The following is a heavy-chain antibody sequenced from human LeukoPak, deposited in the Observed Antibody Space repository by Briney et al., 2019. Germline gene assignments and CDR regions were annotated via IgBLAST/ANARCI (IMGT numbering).Heavy chain of an antibody. V-gene: IGHV3-53*01. CDR2: IYSGGST. J-gene: IGHJ3*02. CDR3: AKGIVVVISGNAFDI. D-gene: IGHD3-22*01. Sequence: GGSLRLSCAASGFTVSSNYMSWVRQAPGKGLEWVSVIYSGGSTYYADSVKGRFTISRDNSKNSLYLQMDSLRAEDTAVYYCAKGIVVVISGNAFDIWGQGTMVTVSS. CDR1: GFTVSSNY.